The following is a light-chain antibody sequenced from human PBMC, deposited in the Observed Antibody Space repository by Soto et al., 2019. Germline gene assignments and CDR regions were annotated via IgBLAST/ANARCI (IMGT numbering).Light chain of an antibody. CDR2: GAS. CDR1: QSVSSSY. CDR3: QQDGSSPSWT. V-gene: IGKV3-20*01. Sequence: EIVLKQSPGTLSLSPGERATLSCRASQSVSSSYLAWYQQKPGQAPRLLIYGASSRATGIPDRFSGSGSGTDFTLTISRLEPEDFEVYYCQQDGSSPSWTFGQGTKVEIK. J-gene: IGKJ1*01.